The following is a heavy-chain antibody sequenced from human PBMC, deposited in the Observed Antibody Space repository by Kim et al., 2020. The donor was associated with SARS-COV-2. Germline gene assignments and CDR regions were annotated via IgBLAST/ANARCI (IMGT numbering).Heavy chain of an antibody. V-gene: IGHV5-51*01. Sequence: DSDTRYSPSFQGQVTISADKSISTAYLQWSSLKASDTAMYYCARRGNFDYWGQGTLVTVSS. CDR2: DSDT. J-gene: IGHJ4*02. CDR3: ARRGNFDY.